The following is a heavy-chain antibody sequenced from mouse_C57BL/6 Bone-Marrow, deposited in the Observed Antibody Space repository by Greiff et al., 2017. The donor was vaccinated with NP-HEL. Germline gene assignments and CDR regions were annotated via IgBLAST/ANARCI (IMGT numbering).Heavy chain of an antibody. D-gene: IGHD2-3*01. CDR3: ARDACDGCDYYAMDY. CDR1: GFTFSDFY. V-gene: IGHV7-1*01. CDR2: SRNKANDYTT. Sequence: EVQLVESGGGLVQSGRSLRLSCATSGFTFSDFYMDWVRQAPGKGLEWIAESRNKANDYTTEYSAYVKGRFIVSRETSQRILYLQMNALRAVDTGIYNGARDACDGCDYYAMDYWGQGTSVTVSS. J-gene: IGHJ4*01.